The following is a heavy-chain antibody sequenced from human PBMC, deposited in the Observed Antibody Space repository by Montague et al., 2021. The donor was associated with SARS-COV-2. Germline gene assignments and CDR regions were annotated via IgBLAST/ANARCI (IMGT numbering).Heavy chain of an antibody. V-gene: IGHV4-31*03. CDR2: IYHTGTT. CDR1: GDSISGSRHF. J-gene: IGHJ4*02. CDR3: ARGVSYGSGFLSE. D-gene: IGHD3-10*01. Sequence: TLSLTCNVSGDSISGSRHFWNWIRQHPGKGLDWIGYIYHTGTTHYRPSLKSRATLSVDISQNQSSLKLNSMTAADTAIYYCARGVSYGSGFLSEWGPGTLVIVSS.